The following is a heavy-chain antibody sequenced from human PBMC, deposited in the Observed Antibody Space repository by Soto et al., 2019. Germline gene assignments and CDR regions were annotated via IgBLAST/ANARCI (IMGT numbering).Heavy chain of an antibody. CDR2: ISAYNGNT. CDR3: ARLSYSSSWYGSYWYFDL. Sequence: QVQLVQSGAEVKKPGASVKVSCKASGYTFTSYGISWVRQAPGQGLEWMGWISAYNGNTNYAQKLQGRVTMTTDTSTSTAYMELRSLRADDTAVYYCARLSYSSSWYGSYWYFDLWGRGTLVTVSS. V-gene: IGHV1-18*01. CDR1: GYTFTSYG. J-gene: IGHJ2*01. D-gene: IGHD6-13*01.